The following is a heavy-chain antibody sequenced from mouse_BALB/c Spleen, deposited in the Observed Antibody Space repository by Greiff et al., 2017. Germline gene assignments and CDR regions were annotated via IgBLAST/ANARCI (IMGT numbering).Heavy chain of an antibody. CDR3: ARHGGYGYWMDY. Sequence: EVQRVESGGGLVKPGGSLKLSCAASGFAFSSYDMSWVRQTPEKRLEWVAYISSGGGSTYYPDTVKGRFTISRDNAKNTLYLQMSSLKSEDTAMYYCARHGGYGYWMDYWGQGTSVTVSS. CDR1: GFAFSSYD. CDR2: ISSGGGST. V-gene: IGHV5-12-1*01. D-gene: IGHD1-2*01. J-gene: IGHJ4*01.